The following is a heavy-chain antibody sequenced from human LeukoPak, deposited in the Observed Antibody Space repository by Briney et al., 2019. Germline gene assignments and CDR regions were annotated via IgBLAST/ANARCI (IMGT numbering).Heavy chain of an antibody. CDR1: GGSISSSNYY. Sequence: SETLSLTCTVSGGSISSSNYYWGWIRQPPGKGLEWIGTIYYNGATQYNPSLRSRVTISVDTSKNQFSLRLNSVTAADTAVYYCAIKLRYCSSTSCRGNYWGQGTLVTVSS. CDR3: AIKLRYCSSTSCRGNY. V-gene: IGHV4-39*01. J-gene: IGHJ4*02. CDR2: IYYNGAT. D-gene: IGHD2-2*01.